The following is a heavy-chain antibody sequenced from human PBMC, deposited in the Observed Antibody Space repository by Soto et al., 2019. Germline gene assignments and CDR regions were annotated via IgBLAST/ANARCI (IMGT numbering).Heavy chain of an antibody. CDR1: GFTVTSYW. D-gene: IGHD3-22*01. V-gene: IGHV3-7*04. J-gene: IGHJ3*01. CDR2: IKPDGSQK. Sequence: GSLRLSCAASGFTVTSYWMTWVRQAPGKGLEWVANIKPDGSQKWYVDSVRGRFTISRDNAKNSLYLQMSSLRAEDTAIYYCARGDYYDTNGPFSDAFDVWGQGTMVTVSS. CDR3: ARGDYYDTNGPFSDAFDV.